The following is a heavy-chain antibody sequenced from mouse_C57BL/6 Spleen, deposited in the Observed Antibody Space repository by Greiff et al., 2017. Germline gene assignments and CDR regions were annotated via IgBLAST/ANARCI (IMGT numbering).Heavy chain of an antibody. D-gene: IGHD1-1*01. CDR3: ARNYYGVADYYYAMDY. Sequence: DVQLVESGGGLVKPGGSLKLSCAASGFTFSDYGMHWVRQAPEKGLEWVAYISSGSSTIYYADTVKGRFTISRDNAKNTLFLQMTSLRSEDTAMYYCARNYYGVADYYYAMDYWGQGTSVTVSS. V-gene: IGHV5-17*01. J-gene: IGHJ4*01. CDR2: ISSGSSTI. CDR1: GFTFSDYG.